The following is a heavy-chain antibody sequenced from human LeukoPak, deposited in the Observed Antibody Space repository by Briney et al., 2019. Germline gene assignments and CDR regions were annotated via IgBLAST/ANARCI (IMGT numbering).Heavy chain of an antibody. J-gene: IGHJ4*02. D-gene: IGHD2-2*01. CDR3: TTEGYCGSASCPGRQY. Sequence: AGGSLRLSCAASGFTFSDYYMSWIRQAPGKGLEWVATDGSEKYYVDSVKGRFTISRDKVKNSLYLQMNSLRADDTAVYYCTTEGYCGSASCPGRQYWGQGTLVTVSA. CDR1: GFTFSDYY. V-gene: IGHV3-7*01. CDR2: DGSEK.